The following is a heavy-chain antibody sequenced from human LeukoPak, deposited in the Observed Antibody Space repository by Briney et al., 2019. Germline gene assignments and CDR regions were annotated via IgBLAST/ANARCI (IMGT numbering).Heavy chain of an antibody. CDR1: GVSISSSNSY. Sequence: SETLSLTCTVSGVSISSSNSYWGWIRQPPGKGLEWIGSIYYSGNTYYNASLKSQVSISIDTSKNQFSLRLTSVTAADTAVYYCARYHVTTVSKRPMDVWGKGTTVTISS. D-gene: IGHD4-17*01. J-gene: IGHJ6*03. CDR3: ARYHVTTVSKRPMDV. CDR2: IYYSGNT. V-gene: IGHV4-39*01.